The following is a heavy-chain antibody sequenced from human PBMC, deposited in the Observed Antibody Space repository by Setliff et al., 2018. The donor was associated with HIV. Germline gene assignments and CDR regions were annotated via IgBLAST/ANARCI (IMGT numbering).Heavy chain of an antibody. D-gene: IGHD1-26*01. CDR2: INAGNGNT. V-gene: IGHV1-3*01. CDR3: AKDRGVGATGSVFDI. J-gene: IGHJ3*02. CDR1: GSPFSSSA. Sequence: ASVKVSCKASGSPFSSSAIQWVRQAPGQRLEWMGWINAGNGNTKYSQKLQGRVTMTRDTSASTVYMDLRSLKSEDTAMYYCAKDRGVGATGSVFDIWGQGTMVTVS.